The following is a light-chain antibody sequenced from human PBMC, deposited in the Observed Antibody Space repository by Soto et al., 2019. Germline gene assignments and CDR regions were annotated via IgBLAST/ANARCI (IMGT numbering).Light chain of an antibody. V-gene: IGLV1-40*01. Sequence: QSVLTQPPSVSGAPGQNITISCTGSSSNVGARYDVHWYKQLPGGAPNVLIYGNKYRPSGVPDRFSGSKSGTSASLAITGLXADDEGDYFCQSYDVSLTAYVFGTGTKVTVL. CDR1: SSNVGARYD. J-gene: IGLJ1*01. CDR2: GNK. CDR3: QSYDVSLTAYV.